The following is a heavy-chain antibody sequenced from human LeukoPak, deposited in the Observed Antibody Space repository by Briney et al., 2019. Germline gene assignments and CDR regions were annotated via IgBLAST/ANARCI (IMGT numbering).Heavy chain of an antibody. V-gene: IGHV3-64*01. D-gene: IGHD4-23*01. CDR3: TTYSGAGALNM. J-gene: IGHJ3*02. Sequence: GGSLRLSRAASGFTFSSYAMHWVRQAPGKGLEYVSAISSNGGSTYYANSVKGRFTISRDNSKNTLYLQMGSLRAEDMAVYYCTTYSGAGALNMWGQGTMVTVSS. CDR2: ISSNGGST. CDR1: GFTFSSYA.